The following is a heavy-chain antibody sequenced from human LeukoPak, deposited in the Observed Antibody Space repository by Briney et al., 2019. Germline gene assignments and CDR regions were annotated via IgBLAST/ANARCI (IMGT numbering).Heavy chain of an antibody. CDR3: ARGLIDHYYYYYYYMDV. CDR1: GGSISSGDYY. V-gene: IGHV4-30-4*08. Sequence: SETLSLTCTVSGGSISSGDYYWSWIRQPPGKGLEWIGYIYYSGSTYYNPSLKSRVTISVNTSKNQFSLKLSSVTAADTAVYYCARGLIDHYYYYYYYMDVWGKGTTVTVSS. J-gene: IGHJ6*03. D-gene: IGHD2-21*01. CDR2: IYYSGST.